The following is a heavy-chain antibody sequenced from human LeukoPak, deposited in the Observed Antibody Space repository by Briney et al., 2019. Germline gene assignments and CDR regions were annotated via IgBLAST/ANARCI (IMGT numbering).Heavy chain of an antibody. CDR2: IGATGVST. Sequence: PGGSLRLSCAASGFTFSNAWMSWVRQAPGKGLEWVSGIGATGVSTFYGDSVKGRFTMSRDNSKNTLYLRMDSLRAEDTAVYYCAKDQGGYSAYGHLDYWGQGTLVTVSS. D-gene: IGHD5-12*01. CDR3: AKDQGGYSAYGHLDY. V-gene: IGHV3-23*01. CDR1: GFTFSNAW. J-gene: IGHJ4*02.